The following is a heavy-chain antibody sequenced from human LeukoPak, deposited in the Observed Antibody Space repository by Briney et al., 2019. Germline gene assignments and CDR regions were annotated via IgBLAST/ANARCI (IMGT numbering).Heavy chain of an antibody. CDR2: IKQDGSEK. V-gene: IGHV3-7*04. J-gene: IGHJ5*02. Sequence: GGSLRLSCAVSGFTFTTYWMSWVRQAPGKGLEWVANIKQDGSEKYYMDSVKGRFTISRDNAKNSLCLQMSSLRAEDTAVYYCARVAAAVPDQWGQGTLVTVSS. D-gene: IGHD6-13*01. CDR3: ARVAAAVPDQ. CDR1: GFTFTTYW.